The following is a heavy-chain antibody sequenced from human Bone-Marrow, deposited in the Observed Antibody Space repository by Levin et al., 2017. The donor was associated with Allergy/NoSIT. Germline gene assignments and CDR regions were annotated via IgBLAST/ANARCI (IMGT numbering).Heavy chain of an antibody. CDR1: GFTFSTSA. V-gene: IGHV1-58*01. J-gene: IGHJ4*02. CDR3: AAVYLTRRGTDSPIDY. Sequence: SVKVSCKASGFTFSTSAVQWVRQIRQQRLEWIGRIVVDNGNTKYTQRFQDRFTITTDMSGSTAYLEVSNLTSEDTAVYYCAAVYLTRRGTDSPIDYWGQGTLVTVSS. CDR2: IVVDNGNT. D-gene: IGHD5/OR15-5a*01.